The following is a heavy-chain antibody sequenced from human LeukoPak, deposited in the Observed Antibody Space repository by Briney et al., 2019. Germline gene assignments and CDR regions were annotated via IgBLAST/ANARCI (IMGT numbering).Heavy chain of an antibody. D-gene: IGHD7-27*01. J-gene: IGHJ4*02. CDR1: GFTFSSYA. Sequence: AGGSLRLSCAASGFTFSSYAVSWVRQAPGKGLEWVSAISGSGGSTYYADSVKGRFTISRDNSKNTLYLQMNSLRAEDTAVYYCAKDISNWGSHGDYWGQGTLVTVSS. V-gene: IGHV3-23*01. CDR2: ISGSGGST. CDR3: AKDISNWGSHGDY.